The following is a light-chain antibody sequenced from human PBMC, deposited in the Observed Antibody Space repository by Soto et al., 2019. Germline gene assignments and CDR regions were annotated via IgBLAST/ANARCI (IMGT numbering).Light chain of an antibody. Sequence: DIQMTQSPSSLSASVGDSVTITCRASQSIRTNLNWYQQKPGKAPSLLIYAASSLQNGVPSRFSGSGSGTDFTLSISSLQPEDSAPYYCQQGDGSLRIFTFGPGTRVD. V-gene: IGKV1-39*01. CDR3: QQGDGSLRIFT. CDR2: AAS. CDR1: QSIRTN. J-gene: IGKJ3*01.